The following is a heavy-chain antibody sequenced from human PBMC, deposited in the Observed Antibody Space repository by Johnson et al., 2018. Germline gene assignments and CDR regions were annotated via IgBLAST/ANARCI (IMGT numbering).Heavy chain of an antibody. CDR2: ISSSSDYI. Sequence: VQLLETGGGLVKPGGSLRLSCAASGFTFSSYNMNWVRQAPGKGLEWVSSISSSSDYIYYADSLKGRFTISRDNAKNSLYLQMNSLRAEDTAMYYCARAQGGLDAFEIWGQGTMVTVSS. D-gene: IGHD3-22*01. V-gene: IGHV3-21*01. CDR1: GFTFSSYN. J-gene: IGHJ3*02. CDR3: ARAQGGLDAFEI.